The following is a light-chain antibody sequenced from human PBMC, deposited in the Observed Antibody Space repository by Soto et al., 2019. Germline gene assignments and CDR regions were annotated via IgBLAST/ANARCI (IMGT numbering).Light chain of an antibody. CDR2: EVS. V-gene: IGLV2-14*01. CDR3: SSYTAFSTWV. J-gene: IGLJ3*02. CDR1: SNDVGGYNY. Sequence: QSALTQPASVSGSPGQSITISCTGTSNDVGGYNYVSWYQQHPGKAPQLIIYEVSNRPPGVSHRFSGSKSGDTASLTISGLQAEDGADYYCSSYTAFSTWVFGGGTKLTVL.